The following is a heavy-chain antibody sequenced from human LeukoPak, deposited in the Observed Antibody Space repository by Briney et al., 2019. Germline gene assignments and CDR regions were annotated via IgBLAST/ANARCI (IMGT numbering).Heavy chain of an antibody. Sequence: PSETLSLTCNVSGDAIGDYYWSWLRQPAGQRLEWIGRIYSSGFTEYNLSLDNRDTMSIDTSKNDFPLTLDSVSAAGTAIYYCARVHTVTGTYFDSWGQGLLVTVSS. CDR3: ARVHTVTGTYFDS. V-gene: IGHV4-4*07. J-gene: IGHJ4*02. D-gene: IGHD1/OR15-1a*01. CDR2: IYSSGFT. CDR1: GDAIGDYY.